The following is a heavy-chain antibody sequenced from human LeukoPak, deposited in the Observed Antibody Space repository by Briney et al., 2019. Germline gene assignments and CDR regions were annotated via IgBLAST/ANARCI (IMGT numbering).Heavy chain of an antibody. CDR1: GGTFSSYA. CDR2: IIPILGIA. V-gene: IGHV1-69*04. J-gene: IGHJ4*02. Sequence: ASVKVSRKASGGTFSSYAISWVRQAPVLGLEWMRRIIPILGIANYAQKFQSRVTITADKSTSTAYMELSSLRSEDTAVYYCARERYYYGSGSTQDYWGQGTLVTVSS. CDR3: ARERYYYGSGSTQDY. D-gene: IGHD3-10*01.